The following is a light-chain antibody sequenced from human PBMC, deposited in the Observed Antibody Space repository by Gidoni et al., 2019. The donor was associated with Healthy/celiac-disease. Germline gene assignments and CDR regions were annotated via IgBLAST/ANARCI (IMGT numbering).Light chain of an antibody. CDR1: SSDVGGYHY. CDR3: SSYTSSSTPVV. J-gene: IGLJ2*01. CDR2: DVS. V-gene: IGLV2-14*03. Sequence: QSALTQPASLSGSPGQSITISCTGTSSDVGGYHYVSWYQQHPGKAPKLMIYDVSNRPSGVSNRFSGSKSGNTASLTISGLQAEDEADYYCSSYTSSSTPVVFGGGTKLTVL.